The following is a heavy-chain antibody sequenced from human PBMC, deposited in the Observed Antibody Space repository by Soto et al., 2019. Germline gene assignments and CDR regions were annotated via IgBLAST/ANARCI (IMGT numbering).Heavy chain of an antibody. Sequence: PSETLSLTCTVSGGSISSGGYYWSWIRQHPGKGLEWIGYIYYSGSTYYNPSLKSRVTISVDTSKNQFSLKLSSVTAADTAVYYCARRGDSSGRRTFYFDYWGQGTLVTVSS. CDR3: ARRGDSSGRRTFYFDY. V-gene: IGHV4-31*03. CDR1: GGSISSGGYY. J-gene: IGHJ4*02. CDR2: IYYSGST. D-gene: IGHD3-22*01.